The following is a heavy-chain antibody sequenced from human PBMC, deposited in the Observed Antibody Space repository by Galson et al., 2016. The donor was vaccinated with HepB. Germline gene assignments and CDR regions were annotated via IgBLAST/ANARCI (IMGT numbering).Heavy chain of an antibody. Sequence: SLRLSCAASGFTFSSYAMNWVRQAAGKGLEWVADISGNGDFTHYAGSVKGRFTISRDNSKKTLFLQMDGLRAEDSGVYYCAKERRGGYNNPDDFDYWGQGTLVSVSS. V-gene: IGHV3-23*01. CDR1: GFTFSSYA. CDR2: ISGNGDFT. D-gene: IGHD1-14*01. CDR3: AKERRGGYNNPDDFDY. J-gene: IGHJ4*02.